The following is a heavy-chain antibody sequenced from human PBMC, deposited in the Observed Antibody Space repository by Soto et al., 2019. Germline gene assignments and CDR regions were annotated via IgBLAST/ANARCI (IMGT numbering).Heavy chain of an antibody. CDR3: ARVKSGQGYYYYGMDV. CDR2: INAGNGNT. V-gene: IGHV1-3*01. CDR1: GYTFTSYA. J-gene: IGHJ6*02. Sequence: GASVKVSCKASGYTFTSYAMHWVRQAPGQRLEWMGWINAGNGNTKYSQKFQGRVTITRDTSASTAYMELSSLRSEDTAVYYCARVKSGQGYYYYGMDVWGQGTTVTVS.